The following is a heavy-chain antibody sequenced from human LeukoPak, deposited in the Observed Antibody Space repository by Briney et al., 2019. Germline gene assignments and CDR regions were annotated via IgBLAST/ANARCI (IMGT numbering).Heavy chain of an antibody. CDR1: GGSISSYY. J-gene: IGHJ4*02. D-gene: IGHD6-19*01. CDR3: ARHPGYSSGVVFDY. CDR2: IYYSGST. Sequence: SETLSLTCTVSGGSISSYYWSWIRQPPGKGLEWIGYIYYSGSTNYNPSLKSRVTISVDKSKNQFSLKLSSVTAADTAVYYCARHPGYSSGVVFDYWGQGTLVTVSS. V-gene: IGHV4-59*08.